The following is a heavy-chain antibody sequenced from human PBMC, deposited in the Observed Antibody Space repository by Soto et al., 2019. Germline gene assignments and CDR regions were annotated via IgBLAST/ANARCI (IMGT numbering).Heavy chain of an antibody. Sequence: QLQLQESGPGLVKPSQTLSLTCSVSGDSISSRVYYWGWIRQPPGKGLEWIGNFYYFGSTYYNPSLKSRVTISVDTSNNQLSLRLRSVTAADTAVYYCATSTMTSNWFDPWGQGTLVTVSS. V-gene: IGHV4-39*01. CDR2: FYYFGST. CDR1: GDSISSRVYY. J-gene: IGHJ5*02. CDR3: ATSTMTSNWFDP. D-gene: IGHD3-3*01.